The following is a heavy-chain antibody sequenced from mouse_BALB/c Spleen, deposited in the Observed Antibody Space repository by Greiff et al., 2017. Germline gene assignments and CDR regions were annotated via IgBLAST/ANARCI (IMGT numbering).Heavy chain of an antibody. J-gene: IGHJ1*01. D-gene: IGHD1-1*01. V-gene: IGHV1S29*02. CDR2: IYPYNGGT. Sequence: VQLQQSGPELVKPGASVKISCKASGYTFTDYNMPWVKQSPGKSLEWIGYIYPYNGGTGYNQKFKSKATLTVDNSSSTAYMELRSLTSEDSAVYYCARCYYGSGDFDVWGAGTTVTVSS. CDR3: ARCYYGSGDFDV. CDR1: GYTFTDYN.